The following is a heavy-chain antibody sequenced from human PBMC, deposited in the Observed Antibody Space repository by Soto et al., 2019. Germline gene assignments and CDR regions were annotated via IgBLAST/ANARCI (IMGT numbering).Heavy chain of an antibody. J-gene: IGHJ4*02. V-gene: IGHV3-21*01. CDR2: ISSSSNYI. CDR1: GFTFSSYS. Sequence: GGSLRLSCAASGFTFSSYSMNWVRQAPGKGLEWVSSISSSSNYIYYADSVKGRFTISRDNAKNSLYLQMNSLRAEETAVYYCARGSENCSGGSCYSLLYFDYWGQGTLVTVSS. CDR3: ARGSENCSGGSCYSLLYFDY. D-gene: IGHD2-15*01.